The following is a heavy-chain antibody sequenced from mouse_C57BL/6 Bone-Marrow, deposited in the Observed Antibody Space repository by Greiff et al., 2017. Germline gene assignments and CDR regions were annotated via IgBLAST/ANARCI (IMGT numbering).Heavy chain of an antibody. J-gene: IGHJ2*01. Sequence: VMLVESGPGLVQPSQSLSITCTVSGFSLTSYGVHWVRQSPGKGLEWLGVIWSGGSTDYNAAFISRLSISKDNSKSQVFFKMSSLQADDTAIYYCARNVYYDYDLYYFDYWGQGTTLTVSS. V-gene: IGHV2-2*01. CDR2: IWSGGST. CDR3: ARNVYYDYDLYYFDY. D-gene: IGHD2-4*01. CDR1: GFSLTSYG.